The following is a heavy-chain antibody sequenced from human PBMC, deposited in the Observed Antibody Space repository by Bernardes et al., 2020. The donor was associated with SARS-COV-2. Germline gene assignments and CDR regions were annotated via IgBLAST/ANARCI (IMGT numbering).Heavy chain of an antibody. CDR2: IKRDGSET. Sequence: SLRLSCAGSGFDFSDYWMTWVRQAPGKGLEWVANIKRDGSETYYVDSVKGRFTISRDNVKNLVFLQMNSLRAEDTAVFYCARSAGMDVWGQGTMVTVSS. CDR1: GFDFSDYW. J-gene: IGHJ6*02. V-gene: IGHV3-7*03. CDR3: ARSAGMDV.